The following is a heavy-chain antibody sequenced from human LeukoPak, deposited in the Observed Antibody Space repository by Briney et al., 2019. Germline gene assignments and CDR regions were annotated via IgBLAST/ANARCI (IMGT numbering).Heavy chain of an antibody. Sequence: PGGSLRLSCAASGFTFSSYSMNWVRQAPGKGLEWVSYISSSSSTIYYADSVKGRFTISRDNAKNSLYLQMNSLRDEDTAVYYCARTCYSSSSGWAYYYYYYMDVWGKGTTVTVSS. V-gene: IGHV3-48*02. CDR3: ARTCYSSSSGWAYYYYYYMDV. D-gene: IGHD6-6*01. J-gene: IGHJ6*03. CDR1: GFTFSSYS. CDR2: ISSSSSTI.